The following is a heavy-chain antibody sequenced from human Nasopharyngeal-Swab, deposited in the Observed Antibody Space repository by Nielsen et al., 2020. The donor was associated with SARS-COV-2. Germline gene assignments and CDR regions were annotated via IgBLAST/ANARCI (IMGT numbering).Heavy chain of an antibody. V-gene: IGHV4-39*01. Sequence: SETLSLTCAVSGDSISTGRYSWDWIRQPPGKGLEWIGSIYYSGTTYYNPSLQSRVTISVDTSKNQFSLKLNSATAADTAVYYCARWSSWYNWLDPWGQGTQVIVSS. CDR1: GDSISTGRYS. D-gene: IGHD6-13*01. CDR3: ARWSSWYNWLDP. J-gene: IGHJ5*02. CDR2: IYYSGTT.